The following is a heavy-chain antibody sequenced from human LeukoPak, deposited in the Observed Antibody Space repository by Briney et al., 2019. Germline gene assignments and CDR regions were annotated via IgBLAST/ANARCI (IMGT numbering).Heavy chain of an antibody. D-gene: IGHD3-9*01. Sequence: GGSLRLSCAASGFTFSSYGMHWVRQAPGKGLEWVAFIRYDGSNKYYADSVKGRFTISRDNSKNTLYLQMNSLRAEDTAAYYCAKDRTKTTYYDILTGYNEIDYWGQGTLVTVSS. CDR3: AKDRTKTTYYDILTGYNEIDY. V-gene: IGHV3-30*02. CDR2: IRYDGSNK. J-gene: IGHJ4*02. CDR1: GFTFSSYG.